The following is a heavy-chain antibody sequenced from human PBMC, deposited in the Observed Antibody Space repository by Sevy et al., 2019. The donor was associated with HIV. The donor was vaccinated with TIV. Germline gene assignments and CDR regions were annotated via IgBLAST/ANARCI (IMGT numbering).Heavy chain of an antibody. CDR3: AKGSGPLRYFDWLFSAGVVDY. CDR2: ISWNSGSR. J-gene: IGHJ4*02. CDR1: GFTFDDYA. Sequence: GGSLRLSCAASGFTFDDYAMHWVRQAPGKGLEWVSGISWNSGSRGYADSVKGRFTISRDNAKNSLYLQMNSLRAEDTGLYYVAKGSGPLRYFDWLFSAGVVDYWGQGTLVTVSS. V-gene: IGHV3-9*01. D-gene: IGHD3-9*01.